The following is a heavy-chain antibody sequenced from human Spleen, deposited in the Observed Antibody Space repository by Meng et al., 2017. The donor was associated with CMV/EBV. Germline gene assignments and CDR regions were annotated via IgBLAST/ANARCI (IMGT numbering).Heavy chain of an antibody. D-gene: IGHD6-6*01. CDR1: GFIFSNYW. CDR3: ARGPPYSSSSFFDY. Sequence: GGSLRLSCTTSGFIFSNYWMHWVRQAPGKGLVWVSRINSDGSGTSYADSVKGRFTISRDNAKNTLFLQMNSLRAEDTAVYYCARGPPYSSSSFFDYWGQGTLVTVSS. CDR2: INSDGSGT. J-gene: IGHJ4*02. V-gene: IGHV3-74*01.